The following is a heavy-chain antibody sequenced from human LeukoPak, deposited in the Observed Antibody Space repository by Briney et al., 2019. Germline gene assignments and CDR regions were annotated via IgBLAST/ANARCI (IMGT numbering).Heavy chain of an antibody. CDR2: TSNDGSNK. D-gene: IGHD3-10*01. CDR3: AKGAGWYGPSDY. J-gene: IGHJ4*02. V-gene: IGHV3-30*18. Sequence: PGGSLRLSCAASGFTFSTYGMHWVRQAPGKGLEWVAVTSNDGSNKYYADSVKGRFTISRDNSKNTLYLQMNSLRAEDTAVYYCAKGAGWYGPSDYWGQGTLVTVSS. CDR1: GFTFSTYG.